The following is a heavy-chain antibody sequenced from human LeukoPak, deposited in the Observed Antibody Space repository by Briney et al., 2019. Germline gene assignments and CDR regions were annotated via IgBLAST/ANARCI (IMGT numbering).Heavy chain of an antibody. D-gene: IGHD3-10*01. CDR2: IYNSGNT. V-gene: IGHV4-39*01. Sequence: SETLSLTCTVSGGSISSSSYYWGWIRQSPGQGLEWIVNIYNSGNTYYNPSLKSRVTISVDTSKNQFSLKLSSITAADTAVYYCARRGGSGRSFDFWGQGTLVTVSS. CDR3: ARRGGSGRSFDF. CDR1: GGSISSSSYY. J-gene: IGHJ4*02.